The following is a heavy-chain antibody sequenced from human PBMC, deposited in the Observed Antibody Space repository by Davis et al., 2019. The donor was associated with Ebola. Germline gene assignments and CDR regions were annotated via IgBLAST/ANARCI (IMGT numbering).Heavy chain of an antibody. D-gene: IGHD3-16*01. CDR2: IDWDDDK. J-gene: IGHJ6*02. V-gene: IGHV2-70*01. CDR3: ARRKIGDNYGMDV. CDR1: GGSFSGYY. Sequence: TLSLTCAVYGGSFSGYYWSWIRQPPGKALEWLALIDWDDDKYYSTSLKTRLTISKDTSKNQVVLTMTNMDPVDTATYYCARRKIGDNYGMDVWGQGTTVTVSS.